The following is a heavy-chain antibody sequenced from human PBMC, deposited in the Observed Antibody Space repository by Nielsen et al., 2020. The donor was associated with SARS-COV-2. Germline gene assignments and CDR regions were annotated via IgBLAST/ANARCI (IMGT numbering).Heavy chain of an antibody. Sequence: SQTLSLIRAISGDSLSSSSAAWNWIRQSPSRGLEWLGTTYYRSKWYNDYAVSVKSRITINPDTSKNQFSLHQNSVTPEDTAVYYCARARGAYGDYYYYYYTDVWGKGTTVTVSS. D-gene: IGHD4-17*01. CDR3: ARARGAYGDYYYYYYTDV. V-gene: IGHV6-1*01. J-gene: IGHJ6*03. CDR1: GDSLSSSSAA. CDR2: TYYRSKWYN.